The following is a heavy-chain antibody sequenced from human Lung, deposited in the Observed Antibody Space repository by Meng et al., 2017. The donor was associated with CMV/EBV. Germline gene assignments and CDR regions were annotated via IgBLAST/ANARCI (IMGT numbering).Heavy chain of an antibody. D-gene: IGHD2-15*01. CDR3: AKADCGSGGCKLIDY. CDR2: INDNGNSV. J-gene: IGHJ4*02. CDR1: GFTFNNYA. Sequence: GESXKISCVGSGFTFNNYALSWVRQAPGKRLEWVSGINDNGNSVSYPDSVKGRFIISRDNSKNTLYLQMNSLTVEDTAVYYCAKADCGSGGCKLIDYWGQGTLVTVSS. V-gene: IGHV3-23*01.